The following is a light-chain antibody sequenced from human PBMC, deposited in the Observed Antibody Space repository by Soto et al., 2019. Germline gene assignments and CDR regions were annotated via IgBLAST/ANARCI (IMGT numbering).Light chain of an antibody. Sequence: QSALTQPASLSGSPGQSITISCTGTSSDIGAYDYVSWFQQHPGKAPKLMISEVNNRPSGVSNRFSGSKSGNTAYLTISGLQVEDEAEYFCFSYADGSIYFFGTGTKVTVL. CDR1: SSDIGAYDY. J-gene: IGLJ1*01. CDR2: EVN. V-gene: IGLV2-14*01. CDR3: FSYADGSIYF.